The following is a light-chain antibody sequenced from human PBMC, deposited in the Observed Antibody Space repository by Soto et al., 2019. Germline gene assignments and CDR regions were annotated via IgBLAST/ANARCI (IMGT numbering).Light chain of an antibody. Sequence: DLQMTQSPSTLPASVGDRVTITCRASQSISSYLAWYQQKPGKAPKILIYKASSLESGVPSRFSGSGSGTEFTLTISSLQPEDFATYYCQQYNSYPWTFGQGTKVEIK. J-gene: IGKJ1*01. V-gene: IGKV1-5*03. CDR1: QSISSY. CDR2: KAS. CDR3: QQYNSYPWT.